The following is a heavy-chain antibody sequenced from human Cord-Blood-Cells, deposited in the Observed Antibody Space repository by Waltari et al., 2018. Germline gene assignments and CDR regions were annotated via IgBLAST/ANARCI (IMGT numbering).Heavy chain of an antibody. Sequence: QVQLVQSGTEVKKPGASVKVPCKVSGYTLPELSMHWVRQAPGKGLEWMGGFDPEDGETIYAQKFQGRVTMTEDTSTDTAYMELSSLRSEDTAVYYCATQRRGSPLSDAFDIWGQGTMVTVSS. CDR2: FDPEDGET. J-gene: IGHJ3*02. V-gene: IGHV1-24*01. D-gene: IGHD3-10*01. CDR1: GYTLPELS. CDR3: ATQRRGSPLSDAFDI.